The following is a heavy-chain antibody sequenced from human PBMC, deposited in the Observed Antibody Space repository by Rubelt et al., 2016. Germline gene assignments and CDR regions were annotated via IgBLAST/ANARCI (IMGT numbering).Heavy chain of an antibody. CDR2: ISYDGSNK. J-gene: IGHJ4*02. D-gene: IGHD6-19*01. CDR3: ARDLLGRISSGFDY. V-gene: IGHV3-30*04. Sequence: GVEWVAVISYDGSNKYYADSVKGRFTISRDNSKNTLYLQMNSLRAEDTAVYYCARDLLGRISSGFDYWGQGTLVTVSS.